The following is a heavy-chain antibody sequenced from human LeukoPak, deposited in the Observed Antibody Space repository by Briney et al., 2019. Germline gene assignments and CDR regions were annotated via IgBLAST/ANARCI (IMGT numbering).Heavy chain of an antibody. CDR3: ARAHGSSSSGFDP. D-gene: IGHD6-6*01. V-gene: IGHV1-8*02. Sequence: VASVTVSCKASGYTFTSYGISWVRQATGQGLEWMGWMNPNSGNTGYAQKFQGRVTMTRNTSISTAYMELSSLRSEDTAVYYCARAHGSSSSGFDPWGQGTLVTVSS. CDR1: GYTFTSYG. CDR2: MNPNSGNT. J-gene: IGHJ5*02.